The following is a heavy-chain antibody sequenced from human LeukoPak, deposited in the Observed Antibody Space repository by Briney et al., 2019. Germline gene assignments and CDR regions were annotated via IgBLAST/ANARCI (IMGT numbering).Heavy chain of an antibody. CDR1: GFTFSSYS. CDR2: ISSSSDYI. J-gene: IGHJ4*02. D-gene: IGHD3-10*01. CDR3: AREVSGITMVRGPYFDY. V-gene: IGHV3-21*01. Sequence: GGSLRLSCAASGFTFSSYSMNWVRQAPGKGLEWVSSISSSSDYIYYADSVKGRFTISRDNAKKSLYLQMNSLRAEDTAVYYCAREVSGITMVRGPYFDYWGQGTLVTVSS.